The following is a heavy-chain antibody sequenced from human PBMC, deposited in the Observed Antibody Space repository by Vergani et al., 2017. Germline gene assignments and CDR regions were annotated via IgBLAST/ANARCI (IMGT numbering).Heavy chain of an antibody. CDR2: IKSDGSIT. V-gene: IGHV3-74*03. CDR1: GFSFNSYW. Sequence: DVHLAESGGGFFQPGGSLRLSCSASGFSFNSYWMHWVRQGPGKGLLWVSRIKSDGSITAYADSVKGRFTISRDNSKNTVNLQMNSLRVDDTAVYYCAKDLGGCNSISCAYYMDVWGK. J-gene: IGHJ6*03. D-gene: IGHD2/OR15-2a*01. CDR3: AKDLGGCNSISCAYYMDV.